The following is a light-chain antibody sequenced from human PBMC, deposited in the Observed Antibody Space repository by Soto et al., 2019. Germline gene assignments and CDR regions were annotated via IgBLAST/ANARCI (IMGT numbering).Light chain of an antibody. CDR2: DDI. Sequence: QSVMTQPPSVSVAPGQKVTISCSGSSSNIGGNSVTWYQQLPGTAPKLLIYDDIKRPSGIPDRFSGSKSGTSATLGITGFQTGDEADYYCGSWDSSLSAYVFGTGTKLTVL. J-gene: IGLJ1*01. CDR3: GSWDSSLSAYV. CDR1: SSNIGGNS. V-gene: IGLV1-51*01.